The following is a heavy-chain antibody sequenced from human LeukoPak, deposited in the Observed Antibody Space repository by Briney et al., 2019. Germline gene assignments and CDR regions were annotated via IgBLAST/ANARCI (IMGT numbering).Heavy chain of an antibody. D-gene: IGHD3-22*01. CDR2: FDPEDGET. CDR1: GYTLTELS. CDR3: ARGHGLTYYYDSSGYVFDY. J-gene: IGHJ4*02. V-gene: IGHV1-24*01. Sequence: ASVKVSCKVSGYTLTELSMHWVRQAPGKGLEWMGGFDPEDGETIYAQKFQGRVTMTEDTSTDTAYMELSSLRSEDTAVYYCARGHGLTYYYDSSGYVFDYWGQGTLVTVSS.